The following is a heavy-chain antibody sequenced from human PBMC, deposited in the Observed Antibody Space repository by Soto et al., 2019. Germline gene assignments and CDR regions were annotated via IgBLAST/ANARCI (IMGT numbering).Heavy chain of an antibody. CDR3: ARPAATVIFYSGMDV. V-gene: IGHV3-30-3*01. CDR2: ISFDGSNE. J-gene: IGHJ6*02. D-gene: IGHD4-17*01. Sequence: QPGGSLRLSCAASGFTFSDYAMHWVRQAPGKGLEWVAIISFDGSNEHYADSVQARFTISRDNSENTLYLQMNSLRADDTAVYYCARPAATVIFYSGMDVWGQGTTVTVSS. CDR1: GFTFSDYA.